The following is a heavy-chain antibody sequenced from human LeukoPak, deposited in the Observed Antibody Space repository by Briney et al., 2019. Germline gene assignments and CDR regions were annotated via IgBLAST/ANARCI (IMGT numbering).Heavy chain of an antibody. CDR1: GGSFSGYY. J-gene: IGHJ6*03. Sequence: SETLSLTCAVYGGSFSGYYWSWIRQPPGKGLEWIGEINHSGSTNYNPSLKSRVTISVDTSKNQFSLKLSSVTAADTAVYYCAREWVWKQKRDSYYYMDVWGKGTTVTVSS. V-gene: IGHV4-34*01. D-gene: IGHD6-13*01. CDR3: AREWVWKQKRDSYYYMDV. CDR2: INHSGST.